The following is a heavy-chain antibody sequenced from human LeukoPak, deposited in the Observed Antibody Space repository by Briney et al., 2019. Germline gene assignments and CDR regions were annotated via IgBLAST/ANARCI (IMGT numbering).Heavy chain of an antibody. J-gene: IGHJ5*02. Sequence: SETLSLTCTVSGGSISSGGYYWSWIRQHPGKGLEWIGYIYYSGSTYYNPSLKSRVTISVDTSKNQFSLKLSSVTAADTAVYYCARGYGSSWYQRFNWFDPWGQGTLVTVSS. V-gene: IGHV4-31*03. D-gene: IGHD6-13*01. CDR3: ARGYGSSWYQRFNWFDP. CDR2: IYYSGST. CDR1: GGSISSGGYY.